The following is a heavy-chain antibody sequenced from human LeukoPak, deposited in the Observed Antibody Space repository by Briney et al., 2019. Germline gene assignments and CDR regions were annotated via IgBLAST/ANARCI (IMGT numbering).Heavy chain of an antibody. CDR1: GFTFSNYS. CDR3: ARAGVIAAAGIAIDY. Sequence: PGGSLRLSCAASGFTFSNYSMNWVRQAPGKGLEWVSSISSSSSYIYYADSVKGRFTISRDNAKNSLYLQMNSLRAEDTAVYYCARAGVIAAAGIAIDYWGQGTLVTVSS. V-gene: IGHV3-21*01. J-gene: IGHJ4*02. CDR2: ISSSSSYI. D-gene: IGHD6-13*01.